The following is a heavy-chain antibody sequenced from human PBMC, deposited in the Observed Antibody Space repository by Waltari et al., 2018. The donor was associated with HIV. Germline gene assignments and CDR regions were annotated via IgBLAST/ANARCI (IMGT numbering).Heavy chain of an antibody. CDR1: GFTFSNYG. CDR3: ARAYYGSPSYYFDY. Sequence: QVQLVESGGGVVQPGRSLRLSCAASGFTFSNYGMHWVRQAPANVLEWVAGRWYDGSNKYDADSVKGRFTISRDNSKNTLYLQMNSLRAEDTAVYYCARAYYGSPSYYFDYWGQGTLVTVSS. D-gene: IGHD1-26*01. V-gene: IGHV3-33*01. CDR2: RWYDGSNK. J-gene: IGHJ4*02.